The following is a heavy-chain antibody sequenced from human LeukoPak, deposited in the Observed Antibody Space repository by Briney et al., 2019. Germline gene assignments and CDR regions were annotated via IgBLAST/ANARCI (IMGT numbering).Heavy chain of an antibody. CDR1: GYTFTGYY. V-gene: IGHV1-18*04. D-gene: IGHD2-21*02. J-gene: IGHJ4*02. CDR2: ISAYNGNT. Sequence: ASVKVSCKASGYTFTGYYMHWVRQAPGQGLERMGWISAYNGNTNYAQKLQGRVTMTTDTSTSTAYMELRSLRSDDTAVYYCARYRIGCGGDCYSLVDYWGQGTLVTVSS. CDR3: ARYRIGCGGDCYSLVDY.